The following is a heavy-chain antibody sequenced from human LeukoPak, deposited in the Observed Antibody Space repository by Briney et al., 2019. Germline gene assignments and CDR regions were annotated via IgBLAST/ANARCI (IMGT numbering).Heavy chain of an antibody. CDR2: ISYDGSNK. V-gene: IGHV3-30-3*01. CDR3: ARDHTAMVYYYYGMDV. CDR1: GFTFSSYA. Sequence: GRSLRLSCAASGFTFSSYAMHWVRQAPGKGLEWVAVISYDGSNKYYADSVKGRFTISRDNSKNTLYLRMNSLRAEDTAVYYCARDHTAMVYYYYGMDVWGQGTTVTVSS. J-gene: IGHJ6*02. D-gene: IGHD5-18*01.